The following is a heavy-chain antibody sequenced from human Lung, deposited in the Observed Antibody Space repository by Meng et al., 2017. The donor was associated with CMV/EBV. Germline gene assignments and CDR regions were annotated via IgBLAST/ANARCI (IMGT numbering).Heavy chain of an antibody. Sequence: ASXXVFXKASGYPFTDYFVHWVRQAPGQGLEWMAYIIPNSGGTSYAQKFQGRVTVTRDTSVSTAYMELRNLKSDDTAVYYCARTRKTNSGAGPENSWGQGTXVTVYS. CDR2: IIPNSGGT. CDR3: ARTRKTNSGAGPENS. D-gene: IGHD7-27*01. V-gene: IGHV1-2*02. CDR1: GYPFTDYF. J-gene: IGHJ5*02.